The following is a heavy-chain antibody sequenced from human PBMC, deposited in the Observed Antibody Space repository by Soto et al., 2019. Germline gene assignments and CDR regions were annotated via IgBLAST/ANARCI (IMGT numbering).Heavy chain of an antibody. CDR2: IRDSGST. J-gene: IGHJ4*02. D-gene: IGHD2-8*01. CDR3: ARAMANYFDY. V-gene: IGHV4-31*03. Sequence: QVQLQESGPGLVKPSQTLSVTCTVSGGSVSSDDYSWSWIRQHPGKGLEWIGYIRDSGSTYYNPSLXGXVXIXXDTYKNPFSLRLRSVTAADTAVYYCARAMANYFDYWGQGTLVTASS. CDR1: GGSVSSDDYS.